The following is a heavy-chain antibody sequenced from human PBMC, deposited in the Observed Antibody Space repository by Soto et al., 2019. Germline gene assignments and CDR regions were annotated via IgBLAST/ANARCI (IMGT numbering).Heavy chain of an antibody. CDR1: GGSISSGGYY. V-gene: IGHV4-31*03. CDR3: ARYVDTAMVNDY. D-gene: IGHD5-18*01. J-gene: IGHJ4*02. Sequence: PSETLSLTCTVSGGSISSGGYYWSWIRQHPGKGLEWIGYIYYSGSTYYNPSLKSRVTISVDTSKNQFSLKLSSVTAADTAVYYCARYVDTAMVNDYWGQGTQVTVSS. CDR2: IYYSGST.